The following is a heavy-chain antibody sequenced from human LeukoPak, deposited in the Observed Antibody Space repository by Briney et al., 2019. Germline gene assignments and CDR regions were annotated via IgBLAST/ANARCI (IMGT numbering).Heavy chain of an antibody. CDR3: AGEHWGADR. Sequence: GGSLRLSCADPGFTFISYAMHWVREAPGKGLEWVAVLSYDGSNKYYADSVKGRFTISRDNSKNTLYLQMNSLRAEDTAAYYCAGEHWGADRWGQGTLVTVSS. V-gene: IGHV3-30*01. CDR2: LSYDGSNK. CDR1: GFTFISYA. D-gene: IGHD7-27*01. J-gene: IGHJ5*02.